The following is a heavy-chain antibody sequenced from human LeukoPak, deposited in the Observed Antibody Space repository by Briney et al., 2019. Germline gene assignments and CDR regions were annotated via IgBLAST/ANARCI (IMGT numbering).Heavy chain of an antibody. CDR1: EFSVGSNY. J-gene: IGHJ4*02. CDR3: ANAYGSGRYALFDY. CDR2: ISSSGSTI. D-gene: IGHD3-10*01. V-gene: IGHV3-48*01. Sequence: GGSLRLSCAASEFSVGSNYMTWVRQAPGKGLEWVSYISSSGSTIYYADSVKGRFTISRDNSKNTLNLQMNSLRADDTAVYYCANAYGSGRYALFDYWGQGTLVTVSS.